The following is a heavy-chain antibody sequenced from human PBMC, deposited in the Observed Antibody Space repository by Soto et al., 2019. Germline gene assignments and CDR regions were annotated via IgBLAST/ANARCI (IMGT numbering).Heavy chain of an antibody. CDR2: ISGSGGST. CDR3: AKDRWVAVAGTGEAYYYGMDV. CDR1: GFTFSSYA. Sequence: GGSLRLSCAASGFTFSSYAMSWVRQAPGKGLEWVSAISGSGGSTYYADSVKGRFTISRDNSKNTLYLQMNSLRAEDTAVYYCAKDRWVAVAGTGEAYYYGMDVWGQETTVTVSS. D-gene: IGHD6-19*01. J-gene: IGHJ6*02. V-gene: IGHV3-23*01.